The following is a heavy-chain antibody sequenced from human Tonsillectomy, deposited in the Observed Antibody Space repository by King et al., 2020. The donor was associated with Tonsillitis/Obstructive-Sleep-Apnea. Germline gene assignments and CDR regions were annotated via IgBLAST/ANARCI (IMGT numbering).Heavy chain of an antibody. CDR2: INLKSGGT. CDR1: GYTFTGYY. J-gene: IGHJ3*02. D-gene: IGHD3-10*01. V-gene: IGHV1-2*06. Sequence: VQLVESGAEVKKPGASVKVSCKASGYTFTGYYMHWVRQAPGQGLEWMGRINLKSGGTNYAQKFQGRVTMTRDTSISTAYMELSRLRSDDTAVYYCASINMVQGVTNDDFDIWGQGTMVTVSS. CDR3: ASINMVQGVTNDDFDI.